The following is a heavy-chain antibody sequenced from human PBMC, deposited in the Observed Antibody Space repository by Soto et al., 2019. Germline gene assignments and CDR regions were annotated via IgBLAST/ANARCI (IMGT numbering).Heavy chain of an antibody. V-gene: IGHV3-30-3*01. CDR1: GFTFNSYI. Sequence: GGSLRLSCSASGFTFNSYIMHWVRQAPGKGLEWVAIISNDRTNKYYGDYVKGRFNISRDNSKNTLYLQMNSLRDDDTNVYYCAKSITARPFDYWGQGALVTVSS. CDR3: AKSITARPFDY. CDR2: ISNDRTNK. J-gene: IGHJ4*02. D-gene: IGHD6-6*01.